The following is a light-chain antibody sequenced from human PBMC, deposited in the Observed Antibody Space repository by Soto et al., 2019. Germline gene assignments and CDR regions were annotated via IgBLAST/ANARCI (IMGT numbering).Light chain of an antibody. CDR3: QQYYSYSRT. Sequence: DIQMTQSPSTLSASVGDRVTITCRASQNINSWLAWFQQKPGKAPKLLIYQASSLESGVPSRFSGSGSGTEFTLTISSLQPDDFATYYCQQYYSYSRTFGQGTKVEIK. J-gene: IGKJ1*01. CDR1: QNINSW. V-gene: IGKV1-5*03. CDR2: QAS.